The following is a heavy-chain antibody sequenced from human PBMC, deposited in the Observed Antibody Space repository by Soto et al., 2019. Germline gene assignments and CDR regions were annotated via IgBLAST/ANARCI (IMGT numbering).Heavy chain of an antibody. V-gene: IGHV1-2*04. Sequence: QVQLVQSGAEVKKPGASVKISCKASGYSFIGYYIHWVRQAPGQGLEWMGWINPNGGYTNYAQNFQGWVTMTRDTSINTGYIELSRLRSDDTAVYYCARQRGRGWLDYWGQGTLVTVPS. J-gene: IGHJ4*02. CDR3: ARQRGRGWLDY. CDR1: GYSFIGYY. D-gene: IGHD1-26*01. CDR2: INPNGGYT.